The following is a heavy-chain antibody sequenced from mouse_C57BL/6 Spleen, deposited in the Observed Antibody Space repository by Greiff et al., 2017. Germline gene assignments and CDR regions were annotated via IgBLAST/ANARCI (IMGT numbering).Heavy chain of an antibody. D-gene: IGHD2-2*01. CDR2: INPNNGGT. J-gene: IGHJ3*01. V-gene: IGHV1-26*01. CDR1: GYTFTDYY. CDR3: AGGYDAWFAY. Sequence: EVQLQQSGPELVKPGASVKISCKASGYTFTDYYMNWVKQSHGKSLEWIGDINPNNGGTSYNQKFKGKATLTVDKSSSTAYMQLRSLTSEDAADYYCAGGYDAWFAYWGQGTLVTVS.